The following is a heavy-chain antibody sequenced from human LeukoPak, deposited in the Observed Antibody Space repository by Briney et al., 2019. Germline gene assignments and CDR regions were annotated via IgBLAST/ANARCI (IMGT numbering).Heavy chain of an antibody. CDR2: ISAYNGNT. D-gene: IGHD3-16*01. V-gene: IGHV1-18*01. J-gene: IGHJ6*03. Sequence: ASVKVSCKASGYTFTSYGISWVRQAPGQGLEWMGWISAYNGNTNYAQKLQGRVTMTTDTSTSTAYMELRSLRSDDTAVYYCARDPTPISKVGIGGYYYYMDVWGKGTTVTVSS. CDR3: ARDPTPISKVGIGGYYYYMDV. CDR1: GYTFTSYG.